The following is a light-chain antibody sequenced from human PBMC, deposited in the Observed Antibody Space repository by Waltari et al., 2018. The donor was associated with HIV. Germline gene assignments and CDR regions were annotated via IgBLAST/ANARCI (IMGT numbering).Light chain of an antibody. J-gene: IGLJ3*02. Sequence: QSVLTQPPSVSGAPGQRVTFSCTGSSSNIGAGYDVPWYQQLPGTAPKLLIYGKNNRPSGVPDRFSGSKSGTSASLAITGLQAEDEADYYCQSYDSSLSGSWVFGGGTKLTVL. V-gene: IGLV1-40*01. CDR2: GKN. CDR1: SSNIGAGYD. CDR3: QSYDSSLSGSWV.